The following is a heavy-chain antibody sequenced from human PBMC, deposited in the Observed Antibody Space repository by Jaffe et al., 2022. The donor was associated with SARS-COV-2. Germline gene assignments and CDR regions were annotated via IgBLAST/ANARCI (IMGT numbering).Heavy chain of an antibody. CDR3: ARVDPWYFDY. CDR2: IYHSGGT. J-gene: IGHJ4*02. Sequence: QVQLQESGPGLVKPSETLSLTCTVSGYSISSGYYWGWIRQPPGKGLEWFGIIYHSGGTYYNPSLKSRVTISVDTSKNQFSLKVSSVTAADTAVYYCARVDPWYFDYWGQGTLLTVSS. D-gene: IGHD2-2*03. CDR1: GYSISSGYY. V-gene: IGHV4-38-2*02.